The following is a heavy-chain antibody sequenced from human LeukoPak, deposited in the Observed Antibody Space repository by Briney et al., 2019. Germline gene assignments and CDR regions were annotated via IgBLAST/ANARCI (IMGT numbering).Heavy chain of an antibody. D-gene: IGHD4-17*01. V-gene: IGHV3-23*01. J-gene: IGHJ4*02. CDR2: ISATGGST. Sequence: GGSLRLSCAVSGFTVSSHAMSWVRQAPGKGLQWVSGISATGGSTYYADSVKGRFTVSRDRSKSSLYLQMNSLRVEDTAVYYCAKDHLTFTVTDYSSFDYWGQGVLVAVSS. CDR1: GFTVSSHA. CDR3: AKDHLTFTVTDYSSFDY.